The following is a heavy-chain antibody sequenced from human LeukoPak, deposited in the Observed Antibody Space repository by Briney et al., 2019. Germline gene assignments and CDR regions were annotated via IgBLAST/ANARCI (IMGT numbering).Heavy chain of an antibody. Sequence: GGSLRLSCAASGFIFTTYAMIWVRQAPGKGLEWDSTISGGGGSTFYADSVKGRFTIFRVNSKNTLYLQMNSLRAEDTAIYYCAKDMSDYTNFPDVWGQGTTVTVSS. CDR2: ISGGGGST. J-gene: IGHJ6*02. CDR3: AKDMSDYTNFPDV. D-gene: IGHD4-11*01. V-gene: IGHV3-23*01. CDR1: GFIFTTYA.